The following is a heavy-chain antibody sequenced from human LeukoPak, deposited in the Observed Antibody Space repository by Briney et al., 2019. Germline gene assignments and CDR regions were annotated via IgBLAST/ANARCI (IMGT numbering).Heavy chain of an antibody. CDR1: GGTFSSYA. CDR2: IIPIFGTA. Sequence: SVKVSCKASGGTFSSYAISWVRQAPGQGLEWMGRIIPIFGTANYAQKFQGRVTITTDESTSTAYMELSSLRSEDTAVYYCARGAAAADTSEYFQHWGQGTLVTVSS. D-gene: IGHD6-13*01. J-gene: IGHJ1*01. CDR3: ARGAAAADTSEYFQH. V-gene: IGHV1-69*05.